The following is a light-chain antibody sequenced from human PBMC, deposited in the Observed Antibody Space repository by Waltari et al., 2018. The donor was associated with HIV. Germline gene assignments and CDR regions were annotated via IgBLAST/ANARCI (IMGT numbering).Light chain of an antibody. V-gene: IGKV1-39*01. J-gene: IGKJ1*01. CDR2: GAS. Sequence: DIQMTQSSSSLSASVGDRVTITCRASQSISSFLNWFQHKPGKAPKLLIYGASSLRSGVPSRFSGSGSGTDFTLTISSLQPDDFATYYCQQSDKTPWTFGQGTQVEVK. CDR3: QQSDKTPWT. CDR1: QSISSF.